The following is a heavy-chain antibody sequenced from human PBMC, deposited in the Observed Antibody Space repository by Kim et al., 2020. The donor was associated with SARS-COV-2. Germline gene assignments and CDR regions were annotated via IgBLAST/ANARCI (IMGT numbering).Heavy chain of an antibody. J-gene: IGHJ4*02. Sequence: GGSLRLSCAASGFTFSSYAMSWVRQAPGKGLEWVSAIRGGGGSTYYADSVKGRFTISRDNSKNTLYLQMNSLRAEDTAVYYCAKDGGQCELAFGELLWRSDYWGQGTLVTVSS. V-gene: IGHV3-23*01. D-gene: IGHD3-10*01. CDR3: AKDGGQCELAFGELLWRSDY. CDR1: GFTFSSYA. CDR2: IRGGGGST.